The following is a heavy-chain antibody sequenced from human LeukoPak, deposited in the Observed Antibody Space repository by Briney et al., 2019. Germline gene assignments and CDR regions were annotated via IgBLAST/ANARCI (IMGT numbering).Heavy chain of an antibody. CDR3: AKDALYCSSTSCHADYFDY. D-gene: IGHD2-2*01. Sequence: PGGSLRLSCAASGFIFSSYGMHWVRQAPGKGLEWVAVISYDGSNKYYADSAKGRFTISRDNSKNTLYLQMNSLRAEDTAVYYCAKDALYCSSTSCHADYFDYWGQGTLVTVSS. CDR2: ISYDGSNK. J-gene: IGHJ4*02. V-gene: IGHV3-30*18. CDR1: GFIFSSYG.